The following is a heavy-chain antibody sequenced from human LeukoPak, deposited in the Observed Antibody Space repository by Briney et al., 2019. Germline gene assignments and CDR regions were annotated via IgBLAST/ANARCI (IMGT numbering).Heavy chain of an antibody. CDR2: INPNSGGT. CDR3: ARGNYYDSSGYWALGAFDI. V-gene: IGHV1-2*02. D-gene: IGHD3-22*01. Sequence: ASVKVSCKASGYTFTGYYMQWVRQAPGQGLEWMEWINPNSGGTNYAQKFQGRVTMTRDTSISTAYMELSRLRSDDTAVYYCARGNYYDSSGYWALGAFDIWGQGTMVTVSS. J-gene: IGHJ3*02. CDR1: GYTFTGYY.